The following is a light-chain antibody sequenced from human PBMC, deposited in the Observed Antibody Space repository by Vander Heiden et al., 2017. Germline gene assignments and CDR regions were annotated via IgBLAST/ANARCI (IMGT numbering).Light chain of an antibody. CDR3: QVWDSSSDPNWV. J-gene: IGLJ3*02. V-gene: IGLV3-21*03. CDR2: DGS. CDR1: NIGSKS. Sequence: SYVLTHPPPGSVAPGTTARITCGGNNIGSKSGEWYQQKPGQAPVVVVYDGSDRPSGIPERFSGSNSGNTATLTISRVEAGDEADYYCQVWDSSSDPNWVFGGGTKLTVL.